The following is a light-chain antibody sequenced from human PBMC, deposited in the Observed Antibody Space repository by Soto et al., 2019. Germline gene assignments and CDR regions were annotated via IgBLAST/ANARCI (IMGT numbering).Light chain of an antibody. CDR1: QTISRY. CDR2: GAS. Sequence: DIRMTQSPSSLSAYVGDRVTITCRASQTISRYLNWYQQKPGKAPKLLIYGASTLQSGVPSRFSGSGSGTDFTLTISSLQPEDFAVYYCQQYNNWPPGTFGQGTKVDIK. J-gene: IGKJ1*01. V-gene: IGKV1-39*01. CDR3: QQYNNWPPGT.